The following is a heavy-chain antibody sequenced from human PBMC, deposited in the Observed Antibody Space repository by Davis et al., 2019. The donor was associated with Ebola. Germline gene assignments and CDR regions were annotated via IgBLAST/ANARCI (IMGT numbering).Heavy chain of an antibody. CDR2: INSDGSST. J-gene: IGHJ4*02. CDR1: GFTFSSYW. V-gene: IGHV3-74*01. Sequence: GESLKISCAASGFTFSSYWMHWVRQAPGKGLVWVSRINSDGSSTSYADSVKGRFTISRDNAKNTLYLQMNSLRAEDTAVYYCARAVGGWYFDYWGQGTLVTVSS. D-gene: IGHD3-10*01. CDR3: ARAVGGWYFDY.